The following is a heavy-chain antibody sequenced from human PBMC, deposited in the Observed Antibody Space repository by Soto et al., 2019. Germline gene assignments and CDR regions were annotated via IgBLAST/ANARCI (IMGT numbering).Heavy chain of an antibody. Sequence: SETPSLTCTVSGGSISSGGYYWSWIRQHPGKGLEWIGYIYYSGSTYYNPSLKSRVTISVDTSKNQFSLKLSSVTAADTAVYYCARLRFLDYYYYGMDVWGQGTTVTVSS. CDR2: IYYSGST. CDR1: GGSISSGGYY. V-gene: IGHV4-31*03. CDR3: ARLRFLDYYYYGMDV. J-gene: IGHJ6*02. D-gene: IGHD3-3*01.